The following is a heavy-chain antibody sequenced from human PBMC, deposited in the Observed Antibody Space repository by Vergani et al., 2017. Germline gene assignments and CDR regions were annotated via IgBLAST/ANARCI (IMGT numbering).Heavy chain of an antibody. J-gene: IGHJ3*02. CDR2: IYPGDSDT. Sequence: EVQLVQSGAEVKTPGESLKISCKGSGYSFTSYWIGWVRQMPGKGLEWMGIIYPGDSDTRYSPSFQGQVTISADKSISTAYLQWSSLKASDTAMYYCARDGQAAVTTYAFDIWGQGTMVTVSS. CDR3: ARDGQAAVTTYAFDI. V-gene: IGHV5-51*03. D-gene: IGHD4-17*01. CDR1: GYSFTSYW.